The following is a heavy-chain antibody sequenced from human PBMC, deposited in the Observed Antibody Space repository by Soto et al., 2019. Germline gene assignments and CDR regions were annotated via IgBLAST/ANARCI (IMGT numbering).Heavy chain of an antibody. Sequence: SETLSLTCAVYGGSFSGYYWSWIRQPPGKGLEWIGEINHSGSTNYNPSPKSRVTISVDTSKHQFSLKLSSVTAADTAVYYCARGKHVYFDWLSHPNWFDPWGQGTLVTVSS. J-gene: IGHJ5*02. D-gene: IGHD3-9*01. V-gene: IGHV4-34*01. CDR2: INHSGST. CDR1: GGSFSGYY. CDR3: ARGKHVYFDWLSHPNWFDP.